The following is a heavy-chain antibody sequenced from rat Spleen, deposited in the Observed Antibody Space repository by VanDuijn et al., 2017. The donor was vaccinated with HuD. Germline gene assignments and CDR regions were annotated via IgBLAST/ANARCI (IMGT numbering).Heavy chain of an antibody. CDR3: ARRSTEGMGYWYFDF. Sequence: EVQLVESGGGLVQPGRSLKLSCAASGFTFSNYDMAWVRQAPTKGLEWVASISTSGGSTYYRDSVKGRFTVSRDNAKSTLYLQMDSLRSEDTATYYCARRSTEGMGYWYFDFWGPGTMVTVSS. CDR2: ISTSGGST. D-gene: IGHD1-11*01. CDR1: GFTFSNYD. J-gene: IGHJ1*01. V-gene: IGHV5-25*01.